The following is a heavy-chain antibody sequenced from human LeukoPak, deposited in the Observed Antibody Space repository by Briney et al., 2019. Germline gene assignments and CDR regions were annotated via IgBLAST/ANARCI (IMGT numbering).Heavy chain of an antibody. CDR2: IYTSGST. CDR3: ARVTKIFGVVILDY. J-gene: IGHJ4*02. CDR1: GDSIGDYY. Sequence: RPSETLSLTCTVSGDSIGDYYWSWIRQPAGKGLEWIGRIYTSGSTNYNPSLKSRVTISVDTSKNQFSLKLSSVTAADMAVYYCARVTKIFGVVILDYWGQGTLVTVSS. V-gene: IGHV4-4*07. D-gene: IGHD3-3*01.